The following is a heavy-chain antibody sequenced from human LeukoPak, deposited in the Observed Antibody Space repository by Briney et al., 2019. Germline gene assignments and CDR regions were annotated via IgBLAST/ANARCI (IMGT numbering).Heavy chain of an antibody. V-gene: IGHV1-58*01. CDR1: GFTFTSSA. CDR2: IVVGSGNT. CDR3: ARDSSGYFRYYYYYGMDV. J-gene: IGHJ6*02. Sequence: ASVKVSCKASGFTFTSSAVQWVRQARGQRLEWIGWIVVGSGNTNYAQKFQGRVTITADESTSTAYMELSSLRSEDTAVYYCARDSSGYFRYYYYYGMDVWGQGTTVTVSS. D-gene: IGHD3-22*01.